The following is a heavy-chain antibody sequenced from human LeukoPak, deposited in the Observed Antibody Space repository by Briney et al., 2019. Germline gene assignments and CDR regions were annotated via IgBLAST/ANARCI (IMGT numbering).Heavy chain of an antibody. J-gene: IGHJ4*02. CDR1: GFTVSSNY. V-gene: IGHV3-66*01. Sequence: PGGSLRLSCAASGFTVSSNYMTWVRQAPEKGLEWVSVIFGGGSTYYADSVKGRFTISRDNSKNTLFLQMNSLRVEDTAVYYCARGPGGYDNWGQGTLVTVSS. D-gene: IGHD3-16*01. CDR2: IFGGGST. CDR3: ARGPGGYDN.